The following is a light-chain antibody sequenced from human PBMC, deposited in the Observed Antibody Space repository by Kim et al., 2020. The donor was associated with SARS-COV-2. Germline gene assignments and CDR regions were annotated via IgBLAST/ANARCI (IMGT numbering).Light chain of an antibody. V-gene: IGKV3-20*01. CDR2: GAS. Sequence: EIVLTQSPDTLSLSPGERATLSCRASQSVSSSYLSWYQQKPGQAPRLLIYGASSRATGIPDRFSGSGSGTDFTLTISRLEPEDFAVYYCQQYGSSPSGTFGQATKVDIK. CDR3: QQYGSSPSGT. CDR1: QSVSSSY. J-gene: IGKJ1*01.